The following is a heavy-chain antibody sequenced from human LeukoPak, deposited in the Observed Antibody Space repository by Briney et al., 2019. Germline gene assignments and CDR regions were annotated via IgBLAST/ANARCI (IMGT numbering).Heavy chain of an antibody. CDR1: GGTFSSYA. J-gene: IGHJ4*02. CDR2: IIPIFGTA. V-gene: IGHV1-69*13. CDR3: ARDRCSSTSCYPAFTSFDY. Sequence: SVKVSCKASGGTFSSYAISWVRQAPGQGLEWMGGIIPIFGTADYAQKFQGRVTITADESTSTAYMELSSLRSEDTAVYYCARDRCSSTSCYPAFTSFDYWGQGTLVTVSS. D-gene: IGHD2-2*01.